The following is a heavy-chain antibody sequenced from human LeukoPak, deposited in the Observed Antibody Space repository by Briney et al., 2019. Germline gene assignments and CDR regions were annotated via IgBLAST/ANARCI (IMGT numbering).Heavy chain of an antibody. D-gene: IGHD2-2*01. V-gene: IGHV1-8*01. J-gene: IGHJ3*02. CDR3: ARVPRYQFDPDAFDI. CDR2: MNPNSGNT. CDR1: GYTFTSYD. Sequence: ASVKVSCKASGYTFTSYDINWVRQATGQGLEWMGWMNPNSGNTGYAQKFQGRVTMTRNTSISTAHMELSSLRSEDTAVYYCARVPRYQFDPDAFDIWGQGTMVTVSS.